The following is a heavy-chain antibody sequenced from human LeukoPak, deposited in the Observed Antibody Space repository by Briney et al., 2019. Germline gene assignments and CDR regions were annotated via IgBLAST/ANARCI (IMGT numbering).Heavy chain of an antibody. D-gene: IGHD3-9*01. Sequence: GGSLRLSCAASGFTFDDYGMSWVRHAPGKGLEWVSAISGSGGSTYYADSVRGRFTISRDNSKNTLYLQMNSLRAEDTAVYYCAKDRVLTGLDYWGQGTLVTVSS. CDR3: AKDRVLTGLDY. J-gene: IGHJ4*02. V-gene: IGHV3-23*01. CDR1: GFTFDDYG. CDR2: ISGSGGST.